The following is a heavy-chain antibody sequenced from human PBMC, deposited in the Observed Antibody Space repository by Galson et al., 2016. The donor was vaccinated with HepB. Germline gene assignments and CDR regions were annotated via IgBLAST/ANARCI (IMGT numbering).Heavy chain of an antibody. CDR2: ISCRGSNK. CDR3: AKIHLAYPGGDCYLFDY. Sequence: SLRLSCAASGFTFSDYYMSWIRQAPGKGLEWVSYISCRGSNKYYADSVKGRFTISRDNAKNSLYLQMNSLRAEDTAVYYCAKIHLAYPGGDCYLFDYWGQGTLVTVSS. J-gene: IGHJ4*02. CDR1: GFTFSDYY. V-gene: IGHV3-11*01. D-gene: IGHD2-21*01.